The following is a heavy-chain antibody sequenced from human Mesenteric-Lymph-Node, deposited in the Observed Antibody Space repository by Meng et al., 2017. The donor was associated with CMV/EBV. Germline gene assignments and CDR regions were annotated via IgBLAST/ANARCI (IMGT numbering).Heavy chain of an antibody. CDR2: ISAYNGNS. CDR3: ARLGGWYDY. Sequence: ASVQVSCKASGYSFIKYGISWVRQAPGQGLEWMGWISAYNGNSNYAQTFQGRLTMTRNTSISTAYMELISLRSEDTAVYYCARLGGWYDYWGQGTLVTVSS. J-gene: IGHJ4*02. CDR1: GYSFIKYG. V-gene: IGHV1-18*01. D-gene: IGHD6-19*01.